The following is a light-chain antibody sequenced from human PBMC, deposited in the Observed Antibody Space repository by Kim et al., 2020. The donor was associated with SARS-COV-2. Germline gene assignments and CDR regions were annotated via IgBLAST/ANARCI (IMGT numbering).Light chain of an antibody. J-gene: IGKJ1*01. CDR3: QQYYDYPWT. Sequence: AIQMTQSPSSFSASTGDRVTITCRASQGISSYLAWYQQKPGKAPKPLIYAASTLQSGVPSRFSGSGSGTDFTLTISCLQSEDFATYYCQQYYDYPWTFGRGTKVDIK. CDR2: AAS. V-gene: IGKV1-8*01. CDR1: QGISSY.